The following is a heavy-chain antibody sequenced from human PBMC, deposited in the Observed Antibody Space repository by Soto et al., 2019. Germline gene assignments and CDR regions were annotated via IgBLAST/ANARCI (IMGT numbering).Heavy chain of an antibody. D-gene: IGHD3-22*01. CDR2: IIPIFGTA. Sequence: QVQLVQSGAEVKKPGSSVKVSCKASGGTFSSYAISWVRQAPGQGLEWMGGIIPIFGTAHYAQKFQGRVTITADESTSTAYMELSSLRSEDTAVYYCARASYYYDSSGYYYATPFDYWGQGTLVTVSS. CDR1: GGTFSSYA. CDR3: ARASYYYDSSGYYYATPFDY. V-gene: IGHV1-69*01. J-gene: IGHJ4*02.